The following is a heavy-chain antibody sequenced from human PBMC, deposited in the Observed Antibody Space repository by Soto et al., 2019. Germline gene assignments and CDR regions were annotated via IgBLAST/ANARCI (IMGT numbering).Heavy chain of an antibody. Sequence: ASVKVSCKISGYTLTELSMHWVRQAPGKGLEWMGGFDPEDGETIYAQKFQGRVTMTEDTSTDTAYMELSSLRSEDTAVYYCAIAKTGHYQTLLPYWGQGTLVTVSS. CDR2: FDPEDGET. J-gene: IGHJ4*02. D-gene: IGHD2-15*01. CDR3: AIAKTGHYQTLLPY. CDR1: GYTLTELS. V-gene: IGHV1-24*01.